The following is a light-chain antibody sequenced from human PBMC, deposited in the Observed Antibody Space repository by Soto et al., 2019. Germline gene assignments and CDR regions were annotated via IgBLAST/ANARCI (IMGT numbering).Light chain of an antibody. Sequence: DIQMTQSPSSLSASVGDRVTITCRASQGISNYLAWYQQKPGKVPKLLIYTASTLQSGVPSRFSRGGSGTDFTLTISSLQPEDVATYYCQKYNSAPWTFGQGTKVEIK. CDR1: QGISNY. CDR3: QKYNSAPWT. J-gene: IGKJ1*01. CDR2: TAS. V-gene: IGKV1-27*01.